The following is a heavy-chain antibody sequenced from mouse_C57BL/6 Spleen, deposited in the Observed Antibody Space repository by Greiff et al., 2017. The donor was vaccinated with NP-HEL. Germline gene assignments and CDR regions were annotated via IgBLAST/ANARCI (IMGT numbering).Heavy chain of an antibody. J-gene: IGHJ2*01. CDR1: GFTFSSYG. Sequence: EVKLVESGGDLVKPGGSLKLSCAASGFTFSSYGMSWVRQTPDKRLEWVATISSGGSYTYYPDSVKGRFTISRDNAKNTLYLQMSSLKSEDTAMYYCARWSYGKGGYFDYWGQGTTLTVSS. D-gene: IGHD2-1*01. CDR3: ARWSYGKGGYFDY. CDR2: ISSGGSYT. V-gene: IGHV5-6*02.